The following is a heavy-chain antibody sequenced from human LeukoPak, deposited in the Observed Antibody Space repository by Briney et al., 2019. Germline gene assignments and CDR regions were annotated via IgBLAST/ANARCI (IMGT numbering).Heavy chain of an antibody. J-gene: IGHJ5*01. CDR2: VRSRPYGGTS. CDR3: SRADTIPGVKHWFDS. CDR1: GFTFGDYA. Sequence: PGGSLRLSCTVSGFTFGDYAIAWVRQAPGEGLQWVGLVRSRPYGGTSEYAASVKARFTISRDDSKSTAYLDMNSLKTEDTAVYYCSRADTIPGVKHWFDSWGQGSLVTVSS. V-gene: IGHV3-49*04. D-gene: IGHD2-2*02.